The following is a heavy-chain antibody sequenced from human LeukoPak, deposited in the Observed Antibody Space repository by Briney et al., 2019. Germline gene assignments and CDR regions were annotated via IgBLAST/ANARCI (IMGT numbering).Heavy chain of an antibody. CDR2: IYYSGST. V-gene: IGHV4-31*03. J-gene: IGHJ4*02. CDR3: ARFLDFWSGYSSFDY. CDR1: GGSISSGGYY. D-gene: IGHD3-3*01. Sequence: SETLSPTCTVSGGSISSGGYYWSWIRQHPGKGLEWIGYIYYSGSTYYNPSLKSRVTISVDTSKNQFSLKLSSVTAADTAVYYCARFLDFWSGYSSFDYWGQGTLVTVSS.